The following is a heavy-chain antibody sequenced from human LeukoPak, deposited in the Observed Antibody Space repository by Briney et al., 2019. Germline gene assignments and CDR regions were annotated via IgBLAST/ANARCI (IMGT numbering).Heavy chain of an antibody. Sequence: GGSLRLSCAASGFTFSNHAMSWVRQAPGKGLQWVSVISGSGRTTEYADSVKGRFTISRDNSKNTLSLQMNSLRVEDTAIYCCAKNVVVKRYFDYWGQGTLITVSS. CDR3: AKNVVVKRYFDY. CDR1: GFTFSNHA. CDR2: ISGSGRTT. D-gene: IGHD2-15*01. V-gene: IGHV3-23*01. J-gene: IGHJ4*02.